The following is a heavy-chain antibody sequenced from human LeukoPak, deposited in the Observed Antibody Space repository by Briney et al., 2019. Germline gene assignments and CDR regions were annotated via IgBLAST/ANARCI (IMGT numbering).Heavy chain of an antibody. CDR2: LSPSGST. CDR1: GGSISSSY. V-gene: IGHV4-4*07. CDR3: ARDPNSAL. D-gene: IGHD4-23*01. J-gene: IGHJ4*02. Sequence: AETLSLTCTVSGGSISSSYWSWIRQPAGKGLEWIGRLSPSGSTNYNPSLKSRVTMSVDTSKNQFSLELRSVTAADTAMYYCARDPNSALWGQGTLVTVSS.